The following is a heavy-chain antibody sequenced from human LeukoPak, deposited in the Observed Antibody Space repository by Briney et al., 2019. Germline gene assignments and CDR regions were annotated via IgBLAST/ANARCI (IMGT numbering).Heavy chain of an antibody. CDR3: AKDTCSGGNCYFPFDF. V-gene: IGHV3-23*01. J-gene: IGHJ4*02. CDR1: GFTFSTYA. Sequence: GGSLRLSCAASGFTFSTYAMNWVRQAPGKGLEWISGISASGGTTSYADSVKGRFTISRDNSKATLYLQMNSLRAEDTAVYFCAKDTCSGGNCYFPFDFWGQGTLVTVSS. CDR2: ISASGGTT. D-gene: IGHD2-15*01.